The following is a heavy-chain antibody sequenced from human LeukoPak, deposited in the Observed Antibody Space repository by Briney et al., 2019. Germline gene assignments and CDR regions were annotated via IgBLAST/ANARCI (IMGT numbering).Heavy chain of an antibody. J-gene: IGHJ4*02. CDR2: IHTSGST. Sequence: SETLSLTCPVYGGSFSGYYWSWIRQPAGKGLEWIGRIHTSGSTNYNPSLKSRVTMSADTSNNQFSLKVRSVTAADTAVYYCARDLMGASHFDYWGQGTLVTVSS. CDR3: ARDLMGASHFDY. V-gene: IGHV4-4*07. CDR1: GGSFSGYY. D-gene: IGHD4/OR15-4a*01.